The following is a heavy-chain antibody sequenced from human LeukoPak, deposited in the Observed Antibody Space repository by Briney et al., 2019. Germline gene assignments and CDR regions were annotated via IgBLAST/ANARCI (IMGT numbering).Heavy chain of an antibody. CDR3: AREGSMTARPFVSIDY. J-gene: IGHJ4*02. CDR2: IHTSGST. V-gene: IGHV4-4*07. Sequence: SETLSLTCTVSGGSISSYYWSWIRQPAGKGLQWIGRIHTSGSTDYTPSLGRRVTMSVDTSKNQFSLKLSSVTAADTAVYYCAREGSMTARPFVSIDYWGQGTLVTVSS. CDR1: GGSISSYY. D-gene: IGHD6-6*01.